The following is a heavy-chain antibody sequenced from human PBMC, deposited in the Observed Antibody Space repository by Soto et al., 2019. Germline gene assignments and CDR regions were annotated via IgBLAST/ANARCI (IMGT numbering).Heavy chain of an antibody. D-gene: IGHD3-9*01. CDR2: ISSSSSYI. V-gene: IGHV3-21*04. Sequence: GGSLRLSCAASGFTFSSYTMNWVRQAPGKGLEWVSSISSSSSYIYYADSVKGRFTISRDNAKNSLYLQMNSLRAEDTAVYYCARVLRYFDWSRIDAFDIWGQGTMVTVSS. CDR1: GFTFSSYT. J-gene: IGHJ3*02. CDR3: ARVLRYFDWSRIDAFDI.